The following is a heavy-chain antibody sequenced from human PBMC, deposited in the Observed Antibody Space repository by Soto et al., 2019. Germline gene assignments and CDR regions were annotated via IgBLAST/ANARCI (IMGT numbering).Heavy chain of an antibody. Sequence: EVQLVESGGGLVQPGGSLRLSCAASGFTFSSYWMTWVRQAPGKGLEWVANIKQDGSAKYYVDSEKGRFTISRDNAKNSLYLQMNSLRAEDTAVYYCASWLKTSGWYVLLEGSFDYWGQGTLVTVSS. CDR2: IKQDGSAK. V-gene: IGHV3-7*01. D-gene: IGHD6-19*01. J-gene: IGHJ4*02. CDR3: ASWLKTSGWYVLLEGSFDY. CDR1: GFTFSSYW.